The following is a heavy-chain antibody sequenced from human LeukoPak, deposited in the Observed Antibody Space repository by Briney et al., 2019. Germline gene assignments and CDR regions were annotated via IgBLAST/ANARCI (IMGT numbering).Heavy chain of an antibody. V-gene: IGHV4-38-2*02. CDR3: ARDEWPEAFDI. D-gene: IGHD3-3*01. CDR2: IYHSGST. J-gene: IGHJ3*02. Sequence: PSETLSLTCTVSGYSISSGYYWGWIRQPPGKGLEWIGSIYHSGSTYYNPSLKSRVTISVDTSKNQFSLKLSSVTAADTAVYYCARDEWPEAFDIWGQGTMVTVSS. CDR1: GYSISSGYY.